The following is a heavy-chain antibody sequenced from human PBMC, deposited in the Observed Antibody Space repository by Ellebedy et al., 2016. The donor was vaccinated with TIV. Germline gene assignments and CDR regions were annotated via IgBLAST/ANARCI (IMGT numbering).Heavy chain of an antibody. CDR3: ARARGCSGGSCSNMDV. CDR2: IKQDGSEK. CDR1: GFTFRGYW. D-gene: IGHD2-15*01. Sequence: GESLKISCAASGFTFRGYWMSWVRQAPGKGLEWVANIKQDGSEKYSVDSVKGRFTISRDNAKNSLCLQMNSLRAEDTAVYYCARARGCSGGSCSNMDVWGKGTTVTVSS. V-gene: IGHV3-7*01. J-gene: IGHJ6*03.